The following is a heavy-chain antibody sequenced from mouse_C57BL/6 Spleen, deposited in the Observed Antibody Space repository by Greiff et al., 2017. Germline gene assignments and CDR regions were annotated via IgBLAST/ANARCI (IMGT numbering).Heavy chain of an antibody. CDR1: GYTFTSYW. CDR3: ARRNRPDSSGTGAMDY. D-gene: IGHD3-2*02. V-gene: IGHV1-64*01. CDR2: IHPNSGST. Sequence: QVQLKQPGAELVKPGASVKLSCKASGYTFTSYWMHWVKQRPGQGLEWIGMIHPNSGSTNYNEKFKSKATLTVDKSSSTAYMQLSSLTSEDSAVYYCARRNRPDSSGTGAMDYWGQGTSVTVSS. J-gene: IGHJ4*01.